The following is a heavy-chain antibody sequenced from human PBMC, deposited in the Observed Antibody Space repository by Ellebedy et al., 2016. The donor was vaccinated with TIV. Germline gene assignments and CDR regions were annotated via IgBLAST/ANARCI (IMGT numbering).Heavy chain of an antibody. J-gene: IGHJ4*02. D-gene: IGHD1-1*01. V-gene: IGHV4-59*01. CDR3: AGGRVHLDY. CDR2: IYYSGST. Sequence: SETLSLTCTVPGGSISSYYWSWIRQPPGKGLEWIGYIYYSGSTNYNPSLKSRVTISVDTSKNQFSLKLSSVTAADTAVYYCAGGRVHLDYWGQGTLVTVSS. CDR1: GGSISSYY.